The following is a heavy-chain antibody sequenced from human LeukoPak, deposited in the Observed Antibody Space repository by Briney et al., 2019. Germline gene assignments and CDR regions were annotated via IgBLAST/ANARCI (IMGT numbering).Heavy chain of an antibody. CDR2: ISAYNGNT. V-gene: IGHV1-18*01. CDR3: ASGYCSSTSCYRWGSYFDY. J-gene: IGHJ4*02. CDR1: GYTFTSYG. D-gene: IGHD2-2*02. Sequence: ASVKVSCKASGYTFTSYGTSWVRQAPGQGLEWMGWISAYNGNTNYAQKLQGRVTMTTDTSTSTAYMELRSLRSDDTAVYYCASGYCSSTSCYRWGSYFDYWGQGTLVTVSS.